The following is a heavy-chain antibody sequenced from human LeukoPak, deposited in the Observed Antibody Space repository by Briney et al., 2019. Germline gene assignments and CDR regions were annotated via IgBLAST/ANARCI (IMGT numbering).Heavy chain of an antibody. D-gene: IGHD2-15*01. Sequence: GGSLRLSCAASGFTFSSYEMNWVRQAPGKGLEWVSYISSSGSTIYYADSVKGRFTISRDNAKNSLYLQMNSLRAEDTAVYYCARFIGYCSGGSCSHWFDPWGQRTLVTVSS. CDR2: ISSSGSTI. CDR3: ARFIGYCSGGSCSHWFDP. CDR1: GFTFSSYE. V-gene: IGHV3-48*03. J-gene: IGHJ5*02.